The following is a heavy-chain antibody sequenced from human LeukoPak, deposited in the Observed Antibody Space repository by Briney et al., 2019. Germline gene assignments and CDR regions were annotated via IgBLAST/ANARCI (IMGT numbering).Heavy chain of an antibody. V-gene: IGHV4-59*08. CDR3: AGQGGGNEVYYFDY. CDR1: GGSISSYY. J-gene: IGHJ4*02. CDR2: IYYSGST. Sequence: SDTLSLTCTVSGGSISSYYWSWIRQPPGEGLEWIGYIYYSGSTNYNPSLKSRVTISVDTSKNQFSLKLSSVTAADTAVYYCAGQGGGNEVYYFDYWGQGTLVTVSS. D-gene: IGHD4-23*01.